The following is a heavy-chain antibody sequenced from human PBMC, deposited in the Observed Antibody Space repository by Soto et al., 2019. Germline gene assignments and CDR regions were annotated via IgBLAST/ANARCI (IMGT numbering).Heavy chain of an antibody. Sequence: GGSLRLSCAASGFTVSSNYMSWVRQAPGKGLEWVSVIYSGGSTYYADSVKGRFTISRDNSKNTLYLQMNSLRAEDTAVYYCAREPGGGSGWYDYWGQGTLVTVSS. CDR3: AREPGGGSGWYDY. D-gene: IGHD6-19*01. CDR1: GFTVSSNY. CDR2: IYSGGST. J-gene: IGHJ4*02. V-gene: IGHV3-66*01.